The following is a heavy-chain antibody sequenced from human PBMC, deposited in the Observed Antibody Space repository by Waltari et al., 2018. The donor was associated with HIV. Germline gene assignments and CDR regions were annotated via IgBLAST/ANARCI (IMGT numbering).Heavy chain of an antibody. J-gene: IGHJ3*02. V-gene: IGHV3-48*03. CDR2: ISSSGSTI. D-gene: IGHD3-10*01. CDR3: ASDAYGSGSYYNPDAFDI. CDR1: GFTFRTYE. Sequence: EVQLVESGGGLVQPGGSLRLSCAASGFTFRTYEMNWVSQAPGKELEVVSYISSSGSTIYYADSVKGRFTISRDNAKNSLSLQMNSLRAEDTAVYYCASDAYGSGSYYNPDAFDIWGQGTMVTVSS.